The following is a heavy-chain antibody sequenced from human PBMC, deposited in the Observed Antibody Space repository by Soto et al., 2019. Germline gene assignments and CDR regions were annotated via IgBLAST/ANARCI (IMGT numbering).Heavy chain of an antibody. Sequence: GGSLRLSCAASGFTFGNYAMSWVRQAPGKGLEWVSATSDSGDTTYYTDSVKGRFTISRDNSKNTLYLQMNSLRAEDTAVYYCAKGMNWFDPWGQGTLVTVSS. CDR1: GFTFGNYA. V-gene: IGHV3-23*01. J-gene: IGHJ5*02. CDR3: AKGMNWFDP. CDR2: TSDSGDTT.